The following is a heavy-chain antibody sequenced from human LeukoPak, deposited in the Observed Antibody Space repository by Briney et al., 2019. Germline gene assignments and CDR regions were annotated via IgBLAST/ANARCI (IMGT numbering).Heavy chain of an antibody. D-gene: IGHD2-2*01. Sequence: GGSLRLSCAASGFTFSSSAMSWVRQAPGKGLEWVSNISGRGSGGSTYYADSVKGRFTISRDNAKNSLYLQMNSLRAEDTALYYCAKGYCSSTSCSPFDYWGQGTLVTVSS. J-gene: IGHJ4*02. V-gene: IGHV3-23*01. CDR1: GFTFSSSA. CDR2: ISGRGSGGST. CDR3: AKGYCSSTSCSPFDY.